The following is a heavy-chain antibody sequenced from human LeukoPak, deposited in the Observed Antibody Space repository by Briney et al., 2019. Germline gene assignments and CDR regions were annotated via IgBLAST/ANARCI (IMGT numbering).Heavy chain of an antibody. CDR1: GYTFTSYE. CDR2: MNPNNGNT. CDR3: ARGPAGAHNYYMDV. V-gene: IGHV1-8*03. Sequence: ASVKVSCKASGYTFTSYEINWVREATGQGLEWMGWMNPNNGNTGYAQKFQGRVTITRDTSISTAYMELSSLRYEDTAVYYCARGPAGAHNYYMDVWGRGTTVTVSS. J-gene: IGHJ6*03. D-gene: IGHD6-25*01.